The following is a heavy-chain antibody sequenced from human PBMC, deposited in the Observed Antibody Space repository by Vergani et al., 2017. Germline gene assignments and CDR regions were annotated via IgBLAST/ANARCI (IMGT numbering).Heavy chain of an antibody. Sequence: EVQLVESGGGLVQPGRSLRLSCAASGFTFDDYGMSWVRQAPGKGLEWVSGINWNGGSTGYADSVKGRFTISRDNAKNSLYLQMNSLRAEDTALYHCARDLVAAATVVDNWFDPWGQGTLVTVSS. D-gene: IGHD6-13*01. J-gene: IGHJ5*02. CDR1: GFTFDDYG. V-gene: IGHV3-20*01. CDR3: ARDLVAAATVVDNWFDP. CDR2: INWNGGST.